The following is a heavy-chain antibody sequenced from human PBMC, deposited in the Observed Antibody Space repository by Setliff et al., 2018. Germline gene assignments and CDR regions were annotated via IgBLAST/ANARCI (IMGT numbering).Heavy chain of an antibody. Sequence: SETLSLTCTVSGGSISSGDYYWSWVRQPPGKGLEWIGYIYYSGSTNYNPSLKSRVTISVDTSKNQFSLKLSSVTAADTAVCYCARESGYSTLWGQGTLVTVSS. CDR2: IYYSGST. V-gene: IGHV4-61*08. CDR1: GGSISSGDYY. J-gene: IGHJ4*02. CDR3: ARESGYSTL. D-gene: IGHD6-13*01.